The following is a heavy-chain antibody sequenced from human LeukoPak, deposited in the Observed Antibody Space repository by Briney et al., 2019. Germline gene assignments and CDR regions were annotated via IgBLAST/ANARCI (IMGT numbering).Heavy chain of an antibody. CDR3: ATSNDAKIAPFDH. Sequence: SETLSLTCTVSGVSMSAYQWSWVRQSPEKGLEWIGCINTKGETSYNPSLKSRVTTSVDTSKSQFSLRLTSVTAADTAVYYCATSNDAKIAPFDHWGQGAPATVSS. V-gene: IGHV4-4*09. J-gene: IGHJ4*02. D-gene: IGHD2-21*01. CDR1: GVSMSAYQ. CDR2: INTKGET.